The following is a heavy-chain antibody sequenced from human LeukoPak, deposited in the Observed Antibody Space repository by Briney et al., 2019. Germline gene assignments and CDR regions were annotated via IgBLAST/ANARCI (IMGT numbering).Heavy chain of an antibody. J-gene: IGHJ6*04. CDR1: GGSFSGYY. CDR3: ARGPGGYCSSTSCYYYGTDV. V-gene: IGHV4-34*01. D-gene: IGHD2-2*01. Sequence: PSETLSLTCAVYGGSFSGYYWSWIRQPPGKGLEWIGEINHSGSTNYKPPLKSRVTISVDTSKNQFSLKLSSVTAADTAVYYCARGPGGYCSSTSCYYYGTDVWGKGTTVTVSS. CDR2: INHSGST.